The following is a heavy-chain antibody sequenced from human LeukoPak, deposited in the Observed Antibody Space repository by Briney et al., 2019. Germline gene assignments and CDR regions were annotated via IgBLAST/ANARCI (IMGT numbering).Heavy chain of an antibody. CDR2: ISGSGGST. J-gene: IGHJ4*02. Sequence: GGSLRLSCAASGFTFSSYAMSWVRQAPGKGLEWVSAISGSGGSTYHADSVKGRFTISRDNSKNTLYLQMNSLRAEDTAVYYCAKEEDYDFWSGPKYYWGQGTLVTVSS. CDR3: AKEEDYDFWSGPKYY. D-gene: IGHD3-3*01. V-gene: IGHV3-23*01. CDR1: GFTFSSYA.